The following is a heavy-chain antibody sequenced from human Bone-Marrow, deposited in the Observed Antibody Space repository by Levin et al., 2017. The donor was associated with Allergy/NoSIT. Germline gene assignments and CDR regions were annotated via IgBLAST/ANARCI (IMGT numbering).Heavy chain of an antibody. J-gene: IGHJ2*01. CDR3: ARDTLDPNYWYFDL. CDR1: GFTFSSYA. Sequence: GGSLRLSCAASGFTFSSYAMYWVRQAPGKGLEWVAVISYDGINKNYAGSVKGQFTISRDNSKNTLYLQMNSLRAEDTAVYYFARDTLDPNYWYFDLWGRGTLVTVSS. V-gene: IGHV3-30*04. CDR2: ISYDGINK.